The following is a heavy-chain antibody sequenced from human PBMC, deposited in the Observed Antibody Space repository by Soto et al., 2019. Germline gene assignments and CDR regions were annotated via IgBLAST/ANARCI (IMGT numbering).Heavy chain of an antibody. D-gene: IGHD1-26*01. CDR2: ISGSGGST. Sequence: EVQLLESGGGLVQPGGSLRLSCAASGFAFSSYAMSWVRQAPGKGLEWVSAISGSGGSTYYADSVKGRFPISRDNSKITLYLQMTRLRADDTAVYSCANSGSYGYFDYWGLGTLVTVSS. J-gene: IGHJ4*02. CDR1: GFAFSSYA. V-gene: IGHV3-23*01. CDR3: ANSGSYGYFDY.